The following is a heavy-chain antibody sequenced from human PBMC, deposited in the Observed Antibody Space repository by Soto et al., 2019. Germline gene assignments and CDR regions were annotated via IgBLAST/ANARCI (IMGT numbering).Heavy chain of an antibody. V-gene: IGHV4-34*01. D-gene: IGHD3-10*01. CDR1: GGSFSGYY. CDR2: INHSGST. CDR3: ARGSVRSAANYGSGVTNPLFDY. J-gene: IGHJ4*02. Sequence: LSLTCAVYGGSFSGYYWSWIRQPTGKGLEWIGQINHSGSTNYNPSLKSRVTISVDTSKNQFSLKLSSVTAADTAVYYRARGSVRSAANYGSGVTNPLFDYSGQGTLGTVSS.